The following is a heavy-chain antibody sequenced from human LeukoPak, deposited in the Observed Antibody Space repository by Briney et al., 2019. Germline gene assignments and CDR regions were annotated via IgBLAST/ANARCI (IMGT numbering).Heavy chain of an antibody. D-gene: IGHD5-12*01. CDR3: ARGPSGYHNT. CDR2: ISSSSSFI. Sequence: PGGSLRLSCAASGFTFSSYSMNWVRQAPGKGLEWVSSISSSSSFIYYADSVKGRFTISRDNSKNTLYLQMNSLRAEDTAVYYCARGPSGYHNTGGQGTLVTVSS. CDR1: GFTFSSYS. V-gene: IGHV3-21*01. J-gene: IGHJ4*02.